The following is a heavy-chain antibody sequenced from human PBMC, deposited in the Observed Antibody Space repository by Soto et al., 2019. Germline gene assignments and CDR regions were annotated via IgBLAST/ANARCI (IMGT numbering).Heavy chain of an antibody. CDR3: ARVLFQAFDY. V-gene: IGHV4-31*03. D-gene: IGHD2-21*01. CDR1: GGSISSGGYY. CDR2: IYNGGST. Sequence: QVQLQESGPGLVKPSQTLSLTCTVSGGSISSGGYYWSWIRQYPGKGLEWIGYIYNGGSTYYNPSLKSRLTISVDTSKKQFSLKLSSVTAADTAVYHCARVLFQAFDYWGQGTLVTVSS. J-gene: IGHJ4*02.